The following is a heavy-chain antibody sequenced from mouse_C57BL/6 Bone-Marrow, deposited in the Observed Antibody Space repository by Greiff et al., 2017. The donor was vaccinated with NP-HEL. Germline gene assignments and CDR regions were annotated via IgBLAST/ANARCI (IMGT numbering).Heavy chain of an antibody. J-gene: IGHJ2*01. CDR3: AREATTVVGKNFDY. V-gene: IGHV1-80*01. Sequence: VQLQQSGPELVKPGASVKISCKASGYTFTDYYINWVKQRPGQGLEWIGQIYPGDGDTNYNGKFKGKATLTADKSSSTAYMQLSSLTSEDSAVYFCAREATTVVGKNFDYWGQGTTLTVSS. D-gene: IGHD1-1*01. CDR1: GYTFTDYY. CDR2: IYPGDGDT.